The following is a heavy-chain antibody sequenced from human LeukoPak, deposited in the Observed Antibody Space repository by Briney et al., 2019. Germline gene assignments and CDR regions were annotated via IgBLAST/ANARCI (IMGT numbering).Heavy chain of an antibody. D-gene: IGHD3-10*01. CDR2: ISYDGTNK. J-gene: IGHJ4*02. V-gene: IGHV3-30*18. Sequence: GGSLRLSCAASGFTFSNYGMHWVRQAPGKGLEWVAFISYDGTNKYYADSVKGRFTISRDNSKNTLYLQMNSLRAEDTAVYYCAKDRGMVRGVIIYFDYWGQGTLVTVSS. CDR1: GFTFSNYG. CDR3: AKDRGMVRGVIIYFDY.